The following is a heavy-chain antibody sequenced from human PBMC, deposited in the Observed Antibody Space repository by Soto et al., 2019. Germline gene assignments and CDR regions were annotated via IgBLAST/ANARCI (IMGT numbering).Heavy chain of an antibody. V-gene: IGHV3-23*01. CDR3: XXXXXXXAXS. Sequence: EVQLLESGGGSVQPGESLRLSCTGSGFSFMNYAMAWVRQAPGKGLEWLSAISDRGADTYYAPSVKGRFAISRDNXXXXXXXXXXXXXXXXXXXXXXXXXXXXXAXSXGQGTLVSVSS. CDR1: GFSFMNYA. J-gene: IGHJ4*02. CDR2: ISDRGADT.